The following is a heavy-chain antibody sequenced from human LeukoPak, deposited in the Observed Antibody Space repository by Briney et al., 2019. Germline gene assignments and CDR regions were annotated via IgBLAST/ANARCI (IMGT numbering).Heavy chain of an antibody. CDR3: ARRGVYYDFWSLDY. V-gene: IGHV5-51*01. D-gene: IGHD3-3*01. CDR1: GSIFTSYW. J-gene: IGHJ4*02. Sequence: PGESLQISCKGSGSIFTSYWIGWVRQLPGKGLEWMGIIYPGDSDTRYSPSFQGQVTISADKSISTAYLQWSSLKASDTAMYYCARRGVYYDFWSLDYWGQGTLVTVSS. CDR2: IYPGDSDT.